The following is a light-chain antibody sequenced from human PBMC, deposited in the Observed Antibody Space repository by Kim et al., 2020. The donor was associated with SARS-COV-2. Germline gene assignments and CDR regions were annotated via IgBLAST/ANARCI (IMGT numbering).Light chain of an antibody. J-gene: IGLJ3*02. CDR3: CSYAGSYTWL. V-gene: IGLV2-11*03. CDR1: TDDVGRYDF. CDR2: DVS. Sequence: GQSVTISCTGTTDDVGRYDFVSRYQQYPGKVPKLLIYDVSERPSGVPDRFSGAKSGSTASLTISGLQTDNEAAYYCCSYAGSYTWLFGGGTQLTVL.